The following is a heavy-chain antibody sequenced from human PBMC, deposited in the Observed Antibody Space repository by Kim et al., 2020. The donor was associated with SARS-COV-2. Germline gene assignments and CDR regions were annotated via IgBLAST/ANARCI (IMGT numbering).Heavy chain of an antibody. Sequence: GGSLRLSCAASGFTFSSYAMHWVRQAPGKGLEWVAVISYDGSNKYYADSVKGRFTISRDNSKNTLYLQMNSLRAEDTAVYYCARTVRGVNRYYYGMDVWGQGTTVTVSS. CDR1: GFTFSSYA. CDR2: ISYDGSNK. CDR3: ARTVRGVNRYYYGMDV. J-gene: IGHJ6*02. D-gene: IGHD3-10*01. V-gene: IGHV3-30*04.